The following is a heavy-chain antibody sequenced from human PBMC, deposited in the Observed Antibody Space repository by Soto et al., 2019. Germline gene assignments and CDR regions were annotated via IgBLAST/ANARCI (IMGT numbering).Heavy chain of an antibody. J-gene: IGHJ4*02. CDR1: GFTFSSYA. D-gene: IGHD3-10*01. V-gene: IGHV3-64*01. CDR2: ISSNGGST. CDR3: ARDSVSGIGELSY. Sequence: EVQLVESGGGLVQPGGSLRLSCAASGFTFSSYAMHWVRQAPGKGLEYVSAISSNGGSTYYANSVKGRFTISRDNSKITLYLQMGSLRAEDMAVYYCARDSVSGIGELSYWGQGTLVTVSS.